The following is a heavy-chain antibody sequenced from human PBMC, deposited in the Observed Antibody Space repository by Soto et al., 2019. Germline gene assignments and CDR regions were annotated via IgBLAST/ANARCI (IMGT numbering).Heavy chain of an antibody. Sequence: GGSLRLSCAASGFTFSSYGMHWVRQAPGKGLEWVAVMSYDGSNKYYADSVKGRFTNSRDNSKNTLYLQMNSLRAEDTAVYYCAKAGTTVTMDYWGQGTLVTVSS. CDR3: AKAGTTVTMDY. D-gene: IGHD4-17*01. CDR1: GFTFSSYG. V-gene: IGHV3-30*18. J-gene: IGHJ4*02. CDR2: MSYDGSNK.